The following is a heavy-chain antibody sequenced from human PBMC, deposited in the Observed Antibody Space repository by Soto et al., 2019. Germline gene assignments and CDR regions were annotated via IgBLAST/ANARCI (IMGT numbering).Heavy chain of an antibody. V-gene: IGHV3-23*01. CDR3: AKVTAAIPRRVHMDV. Sequence: GGSLRLSCAASGFTFSSYAMSWVRQAPGKGLEWVSAISGSGGSTYYADSVKSRFTISRDNSKNTLYLQMNSLRAEDTAVYYCAKVTAAIPRRVHMDVWGKGTTVTVSS. D-gene: IGHD2-2*01. CDR2: ISGSGGST. CDR1: GFTFSSYA. J-gene: IGHJ6*03.